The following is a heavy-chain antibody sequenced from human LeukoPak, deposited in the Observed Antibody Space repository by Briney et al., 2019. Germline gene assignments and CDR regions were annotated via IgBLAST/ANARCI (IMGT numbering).Heavy chain of an antibody. CDR1: GGSISSYS. CDR2: IYYSGST. Sequence: PSETLSLTCTVSGGSISSYSWSWIRQPPGKGLEWIGYIYYSGSTNYNPSLKSRVTISVDTSKNQFSLKLSSVTAADTAVYYCARGSIAAAEGSHWFDPWGQGTLVTVSS. J-gene: IGHJ5*02. D-gene: IGHD6-13*01. V-gene: IGHV4-59*01. CDR3: ARGSIAAAEGSHWFDP.